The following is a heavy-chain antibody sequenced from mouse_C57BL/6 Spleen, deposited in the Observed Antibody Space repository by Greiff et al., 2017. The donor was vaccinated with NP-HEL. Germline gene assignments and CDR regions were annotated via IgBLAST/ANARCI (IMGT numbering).Heavy chain of an antibody. CDR3: AKLYYDYEEVYAMDY. Sequence: EVQRVESGGGLVKPGGSLKLSCAASGFTFSDYGMHWVRQAPEKGLEWVAYISSGSSTIYYADTVKGRFTISRDNAKNTLFLQMTSLRSEDTAMYYCAKLYYDYEEVYAMDYWGQGTSVTVSS. CDR2: ISSGSSTI. CDR1: GFTFSDYG. J-gene: IGHJ4*01. V-gene: IGHV5-17*01. D-gene: IGHD2-4*01.